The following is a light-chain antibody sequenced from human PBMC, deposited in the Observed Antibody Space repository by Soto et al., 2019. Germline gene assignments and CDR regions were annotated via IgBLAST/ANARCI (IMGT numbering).Light chain of an antibody. Sequence: QSVLTQPASVSGSPGQSITISCIGTSSDVGGYNYVPWYQQHPGKAPKLMIYDVTNRPSGVSNRFSGSKSGNTASLTISGLQAEDEADYYCSSYTSSITYVFGTGTKLTVL. J-gene: IGLJ1*01. CDR1: SSDVGGYNY. CDR3: SSYTSSITYV. CDR2: DVT. V-gene: IGLV2-14*01.